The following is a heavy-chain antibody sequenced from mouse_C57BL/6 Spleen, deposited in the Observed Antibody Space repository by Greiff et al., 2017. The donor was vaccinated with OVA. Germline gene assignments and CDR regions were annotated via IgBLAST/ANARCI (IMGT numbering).Heavy chain of an antibody. CDR1: GYAFTNYL. V-gene: IGHV1-54*01. CDR3: ARRGYDGYYVDYAMDY. J-gene: IGHJ4*01. CDR2: INPGSGGT. Sequence: VQLQQSGAELVRPGTSVKVSCKASGYAFTNYLIEWVKQRPGQGLEWIGVINPGSGGTNYNEKFKGKATLTADKSSSTAYMQLSSLTSEDSAVYFCARRGYDGYYVDYAMDYWGQGTSVTVSS. D-gene: IGHD2-3*01.